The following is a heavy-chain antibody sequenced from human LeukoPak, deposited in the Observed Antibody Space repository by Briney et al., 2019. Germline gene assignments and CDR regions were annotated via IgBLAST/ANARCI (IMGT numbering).Heavy chain of an antibody. D-gene: IGHD1-26*01. CDR1: GVSITTYY. CDR3: AREIVGASDY. CDR2: IYHSGST. J-gene: IGHJ4*02. Sequence: SETLSLTCTVSGVSITTYYWSWIRQPPGKGLEWIGYIYHSGSTNYNPSLKSRVTISVDTSKNQFSLKLSSVTAADTAVYYCAREIVGASDYWGQGTLVTVSS. V-gene: IGHV4-59*13.